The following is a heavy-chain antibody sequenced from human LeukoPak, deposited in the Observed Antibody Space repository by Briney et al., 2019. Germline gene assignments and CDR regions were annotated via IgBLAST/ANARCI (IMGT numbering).Heavy chain of an antibody. CDR3: AREDTVTRVLDY. Sequence: SETLSLTCAVYGGSFSGYYWSWIRQPPGKGLEGIGEINHSGSTNYNPSLKSRVTISVDTSKNQFSLKLSSVTAADTAVYYCAREDTVTRVLDYWGQGTPVTVSS. D-gene: IGHD4-17*01. CDR2: INHSGST. CDR1: GGSFSGYY. V-gene: IGHV4-34*01. J-gene: IGHJ4*02.